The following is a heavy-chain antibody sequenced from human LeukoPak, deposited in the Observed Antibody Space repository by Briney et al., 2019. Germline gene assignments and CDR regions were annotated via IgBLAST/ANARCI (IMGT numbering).Heavy chain of an antibody. CDR2: INHSGST. CDR3: ARDGLDEEWLSIGRFDP. CDR1: GGSFSGYY. V-gene: IGHV4-34*01. D-gene: IGHD3-3*01. J-gene: IGHJ5*02. Sequence: ASETLSLTCAVYGGSFSGYYWSWIRQPPGKGLEWIGEINHSGSTNYNPSLKSRVTISVDTSKNQFSLKLSSVTAADTAVYYCARDGLDEEWLSIGRFDPWGQGTLVTVSS.